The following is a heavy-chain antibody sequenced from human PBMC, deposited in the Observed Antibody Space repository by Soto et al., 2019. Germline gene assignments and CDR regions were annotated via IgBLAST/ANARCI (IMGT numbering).Heavy chain of an antibody. V-gene: IGHV1-3*01. CDR2: INAGNGNT. CDR1: GYTFTKYT. J-gene: IGHJ5*02. CDR3: ARDATLHFDFWKKWNWFDL. D-gene: IGHD3-3*01. Sequence: ASVKVSCKTSGYTFTKYTIHWVRQAPGQRLEWMGWINAGNGNTEYSQKFQGRVTITRDTSASTAYMGLSSLRSGDSGVYYCARDATLHFDFWKKWNWFDLWGQGTLVTVSS.